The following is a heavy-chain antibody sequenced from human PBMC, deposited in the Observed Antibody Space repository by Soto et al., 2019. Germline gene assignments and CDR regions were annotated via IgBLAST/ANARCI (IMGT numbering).Heavy chain of an antibody. Sequence: EVQLLESGGGLVQPGGSLRLSCAASGFTFSSYAMSWVRQAPGKGLEWVSAISGSGGSTYYADSVKGRFTISRDNSKNTLYLQMNSLRAEDTAVYYCAKGLITMIVVVMGAAFDIWGQGTMVTVSS. J-gene: IGHJ3*02. V-gene: IGHV3-23*01. CDR1: GFTFSSYA. CDR3: AKGLITMIVVVMGAAFDI. CDR2: ISGSGGST. D-gene: IGHD3-22*01.